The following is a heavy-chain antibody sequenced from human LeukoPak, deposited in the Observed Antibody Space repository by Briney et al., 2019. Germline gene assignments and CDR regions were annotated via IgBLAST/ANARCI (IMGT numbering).Heavy chain of an antibody. D-gene: IGHD1-14*01. CDR2: VWYDGNNK. Sequence: GGSLRLSCAASGFTFINYGMYWIRQAPGKGLEWVATVWYDGNNKYYADSVQGRFTISRDNSRNTLFLQMDSLRVEDTGLYYCARDPDRSGFDYWGQGTLVTVSS. CDR1: GFTFINYG. V-gene: IGHV3-33*07. J-gene: IGHJ4*02. CDR3: ARDPDRSGFDY.